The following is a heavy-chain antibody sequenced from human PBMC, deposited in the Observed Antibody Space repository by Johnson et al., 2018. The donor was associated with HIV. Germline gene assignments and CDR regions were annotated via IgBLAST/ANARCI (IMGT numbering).Heavy chain of an antibody. V-gene: IGHV3-20*04. CDR3: ARGVSSGYYSNAFDV. D-gene: IGHD3-22*01. Sequence: VQLVESGGGVVQPGRSLRLSCAASGFTFDDYGMSWVRQAPGKGLEWVSGINWNGGSTGYADSVKGRFTISRDNGKNSLYLQMNSLRAEDTALYYCARGVSSGYYSNAFDVWGQGTMATVSS. CDR2: INWNGGST. CDR1: GFTFDDYG. J-gene: IGHJ3*01.